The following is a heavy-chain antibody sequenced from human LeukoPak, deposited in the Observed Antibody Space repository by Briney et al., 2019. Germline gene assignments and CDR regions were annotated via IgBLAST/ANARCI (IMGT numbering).Heavy chain of an antibody. Sequence: ASVKVSCKVSGYTLTELSMHWVRQAPGKGLEWMGGFDPEDGETIYAQKFQGRVTMTEDTSTDTAYMELSSLRSEDTAVYYCATGQRDYGDPDYWGQGTLVTVSS. CDR2: FDPEDGET. D-gene: IGHD4-17*01. J-gene: IGHJ4*02. CDR3: ATGQRDYGDPDY. CDR1: GYTLTELS. V-gene: IGHV1-24*01.